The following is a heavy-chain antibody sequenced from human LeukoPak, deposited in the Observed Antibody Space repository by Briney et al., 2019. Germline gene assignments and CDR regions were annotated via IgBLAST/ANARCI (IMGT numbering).Heavy chain of an antibody. CDR1: GQSFSDHY. J-gene: IGHJ5*02. Sequence: SETLSRTCAVFGQSFSDHYWSWIRQPAGKGLEWIGRIYTSGTTNHNPSLKSRVTISLDASKNQFSLNLSSVTAADTAVYYCARGAIPAAIGWFDPWGQGTLVTVSS. CDR3: ARGAIPAAIGWFDP. D-gene: IGHD2-2*02. CDR2: IYTSGTT. V-gene: IGHV4-4*07.